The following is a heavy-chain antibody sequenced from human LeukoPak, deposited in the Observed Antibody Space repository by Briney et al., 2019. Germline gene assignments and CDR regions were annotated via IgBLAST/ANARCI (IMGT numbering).Heavy chain of an antibody. J-gene: IGHJ3*02. CDR1: GFTFDDYA. Sequence: GRSLRLSCAASGFTFDDYARHWVRQAPGKGLEWVSGISWNSGSIGYADSVKGRFTISRDNAKNSLYLQMNSLRAEDMALYYCAKGYCSSTSCYRSFPDHDALDIWGQGTMVTVSS. CDR3: AKGYCSSTSCYRSFPDHDALDI. CDR2: ISWNSGSI. V-gene: IGHV3-9*03. D-gene: IGHD2-2*01.